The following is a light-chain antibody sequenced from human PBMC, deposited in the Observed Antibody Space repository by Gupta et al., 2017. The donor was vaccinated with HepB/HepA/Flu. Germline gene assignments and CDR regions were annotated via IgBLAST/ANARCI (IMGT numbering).Light chain of an antibody. CDR1: QSISSW. Sequence: DILMTQSPSTLSASLGDRVTITCRASQSISSWLAWYQQKPGKAPKLLIYKASRVESGIPSRFSGSGSGTXFTLTIXSLQPDDFATYYCQQDNSLKCIFGXGTKLEIK. CDR3: QQDNSLKCI. J-gene: IGKJ2*02. CDR2: KAS. V-gene: IGKV1-5*03.